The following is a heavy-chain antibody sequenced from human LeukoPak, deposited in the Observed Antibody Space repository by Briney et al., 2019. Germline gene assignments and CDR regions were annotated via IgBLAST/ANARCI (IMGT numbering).Heavy chain of an antibody. J-gene: IGHJ5*02. V-gene: IGHV4-61*02. D-gene: IGHD4-23*01. CDR3: ARDQTYGGNSVGWFDP. Sequence: PSETLSLTCTVSGGSISSSSYYWSWIRQPAGKGLEWIGRIYTSGSTNYNPSLKSRVTISVDTSKNQFSLKLSSVTAADTAVYYCARDQTYGGNSVGWFDPWGQGTLVTVSP. CDR1: GGSISSSSYY. CDR2: IYTSGST.